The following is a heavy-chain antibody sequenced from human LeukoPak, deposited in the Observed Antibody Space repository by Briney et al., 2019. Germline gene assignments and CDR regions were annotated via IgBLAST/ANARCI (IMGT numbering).Heavy chain of an antibody. V-gene: IGHV3-48*03. CDR2: IRNSRNNM. CDR3: ARGSGAKYCGRDCYTGAFYI. D-gene: IGHD2-21*02. J-gene: IGHJ3*02. CDR1: GFTFSSYE. Sequence: GGSLTLSCAASGFTFSSYEMNWVSRAPGKGREWGSYIRNSRNNMYYADSVKGRFTISRDNSKKSLYLQMNSLRDEDTAVYYCARGSGAKYCGRDCYTGAFYIWGQGTMVTVSS.